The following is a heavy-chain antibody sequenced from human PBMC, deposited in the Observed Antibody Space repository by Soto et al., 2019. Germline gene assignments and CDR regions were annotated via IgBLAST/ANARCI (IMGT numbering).Heavy chain of an antibody. V-gene: IGHV1-18*01. CDR2: ISAYNGNT. Sequence: ASVKVSCKASGYTFTSYGISWVRQAPGQGLEWMGRISAYNGNTNYAQKLQGRVTMTTDTSTSTAYMELRSLRSDDTAVYYCAREEVNDFWSADAFDIWGQGTMVTVSS. CDR1: GYTFTSYG. D-gene: IGHD3-3*01. CDR3: AREEVNDFWSADAFDI. J-gene: IGHJ3*02.